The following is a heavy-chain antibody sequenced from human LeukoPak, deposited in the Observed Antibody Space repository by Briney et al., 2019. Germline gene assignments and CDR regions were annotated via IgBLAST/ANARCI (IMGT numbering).Heavy chain of an antibody. V-gene: IGHV3-30*02. CDR3: AKDRPKSARPVKYFDY. Sequence: GGSLRLSCAASGFTFSSYGMHWVRQAPGKGLEWVAFIRYDGSNKYYADSVKGRFTISRDNSKNTLYLQMNSLRAEDTAVYYCAKDRPKSARPVKYFDYWGQGTLVTVSS. D-gene: IGHD6-6*01. J-gene: IGHJ4*02. CDR1: GFTFSSYG. CDR2: IRYDGSNK.